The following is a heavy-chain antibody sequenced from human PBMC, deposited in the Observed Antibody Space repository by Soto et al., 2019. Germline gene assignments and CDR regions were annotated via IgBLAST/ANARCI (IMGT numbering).Heavy chain of an antibody. D-gene: IGHD3-3*01. V-gene: IGHV3-33*01. Sequence: PGGSLRLSCTAAGFNFSSYCMHWVRQAPGKGLEWVAVIWYDGSNKYYADSVKGRFTISRDNSKNTLYLQMNSLRAEDTAVYYCARSFGVVIMPYYYMDVWGKGTTVTVSS. J-gene: IGHJ6*03. CDR2: IWYDGSNK. CDR3: ARSFGVVIMPYYYMDV. CDR1: GFNFSSYC.